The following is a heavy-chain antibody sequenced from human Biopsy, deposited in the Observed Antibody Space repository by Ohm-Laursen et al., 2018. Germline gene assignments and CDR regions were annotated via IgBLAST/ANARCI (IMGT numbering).Heavy chain of an antibody. CDR3: TKNTQWEGSGYLDAFHI. V-gene: IGHV3-9*01. D-gene: IGHD3-22*01. CDR1: GFTFDDYA. Sequence: SLRLSCSASGFTFDDYAMHWVRQAPGKGLEWVSGISWNSASVGYADSVKGRFTISRDNAKKSLYVQMSSLRAEDTALYYCTKNTQWEGSGYLDAFHIWGHGAMVTVSS. J-gene: IGHJ3*02. CDR2: ISWNSASV.